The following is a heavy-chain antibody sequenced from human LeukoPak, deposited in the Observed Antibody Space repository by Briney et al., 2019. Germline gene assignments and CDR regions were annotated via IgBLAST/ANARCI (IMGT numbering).Heavy chain of an antibody. CDR1: GFTFSAYN. D-gene: IGHD6-19*01. CDR2: ISSSSATI. V-gene: IGHV3-48*01. CDR3: AKPQYSSGWYYFDY. Sequence: GGSLRLSCEGSGFTFSAYNMNWVCQAPGKGLESISYISSSSATIFYADSVKGRFTISRDNDKNSLYLQMNSLRAEDTAVYYCAKPQYSSGWYYFDYWGQGTLVTVSS. J-gene: IGHJ4*02.